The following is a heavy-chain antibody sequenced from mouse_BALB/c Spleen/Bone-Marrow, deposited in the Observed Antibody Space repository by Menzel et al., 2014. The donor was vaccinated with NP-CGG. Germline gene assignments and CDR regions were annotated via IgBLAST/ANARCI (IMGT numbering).Heavy chain of an antibody. CDR1: GYTFTNYW. CDR2: IFPGTDTT. D-gene: IGHD2-4*01. V-gene: IGHV1S132*01. CDR3: ARNYDYDEGAWFTC. J-gene: IGHJ3*01. Sequence: QVQLQQSGAEVVNPGASVKLSCRTSGYTFTNYWIQWVKQRPGQGLGWIGEIFPGTDTTYYNEKFKDKATLTIDTSSSTAYMQLSNLTSEDSAVYFCARNYDYDEGAWFTCWGQGTLVTVSA.